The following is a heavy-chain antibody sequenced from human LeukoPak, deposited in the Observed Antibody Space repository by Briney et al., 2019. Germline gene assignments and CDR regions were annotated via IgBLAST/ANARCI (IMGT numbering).Heavy chain of an antibody. CDR1: GGSTSTYY. V-gene: IGHV4-59*01. J-gene: IGHJ3*02. CDR3: ARDTYYYDNGDFIDAFDI. CDR2: INYSGRT. Sequence: PSETLSLTCTVSGGSTSTYYWSWVRQSPGKGLEWIGYINYSGRTNSSPSLKSRVAISVDTSKNQFSLRLSSVTAADTAVYYCARDTYYYDNGDFIDAFDIWGQGTMVTVSS. D-gene: IGHD3-22*01.